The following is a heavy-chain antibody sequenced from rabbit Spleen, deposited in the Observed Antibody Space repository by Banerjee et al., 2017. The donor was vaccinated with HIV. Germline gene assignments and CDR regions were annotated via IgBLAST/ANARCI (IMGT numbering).Heavy chain of an antibody. CDR1: GFSFSNNYY. CDR2: IVAGSSGGST. V-gene: IGHV1S40*01. J-gene: IGHJ4*01. D-gene: IGHD6-1*01. Sequence: QSLEESGGGLVQPEGSLTLICTASGFSFSNNYYMCWVRQAPGKGLEWIACIVAGSSGGSTYYASWVNDRFTISRDTNENTVSLKMTSLTAADTATYFCARDLRYGLNSLWGPGTLVTVS. CDR3: ARDLRYGLNSL.